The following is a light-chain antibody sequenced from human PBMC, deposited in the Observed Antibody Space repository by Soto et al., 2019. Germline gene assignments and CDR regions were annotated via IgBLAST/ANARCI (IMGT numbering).Light chain of an antibody. J-gene: IGKJ2*01. Sequence: EVVMTQSPRNLPVTLGQPASISCWSSQGLVYSDGNTYLNWFQQRPGHSPRRLLYKVSFRDSGVPDRFSGSGSGTAFTLTISRVEAEDVGIYCCMQATHWPPYTFVQGTKVDIK. CDR2: KVS. CDR3: MQATHWPPYT. V-gene: IGKV2-30*01. CDR1: QGLVYSDGNTY.